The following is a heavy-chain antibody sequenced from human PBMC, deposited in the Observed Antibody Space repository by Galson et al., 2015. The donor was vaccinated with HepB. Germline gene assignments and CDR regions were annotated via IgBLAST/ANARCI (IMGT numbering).Heavy chain of an antibody. CDR2: ISGSGGTT. J-gene: IGHJ4*02. Sequence: SLRLSCAASGFILSNYVMSWVRQAPGKGLEWVSSISGSGGTTYYADSVKGWFTISRDNSKNTLYVQMNSLRAEDTAVYYCAKGIYGEPRPFDYWGQGTLVTVSS. V-gene: IGHV3-23*01. D-gene: IGHD4/OR15-4a*01. CDR3: AKGIYGEPRPFDY. CDR1: GFILSNYV.